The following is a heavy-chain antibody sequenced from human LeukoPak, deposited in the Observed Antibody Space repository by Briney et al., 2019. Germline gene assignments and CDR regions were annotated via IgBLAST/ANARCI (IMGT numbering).Heavy chain of an antibody. D-gene: IGHD1-1*01. J-gene: IGHJ4*02. CDR1: GSTFSSYA. Sequence: PGRSLRLSCAASGSTFSSYAMGWARQDPGKGLEWVSAISGSGGSTYYADSVKGRFSISRDNYKNTLYLQMNSLRAEDTAVYYCATEGETAVPAQFDYWGQGTLVTVAS. V-gene: IGHV3-23*01. CDR2: ISGSGGST. CDR3: ATEGETAVPAQFDY.